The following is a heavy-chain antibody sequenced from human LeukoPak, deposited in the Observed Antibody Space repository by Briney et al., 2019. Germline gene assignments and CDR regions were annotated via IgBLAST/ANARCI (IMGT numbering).Heavy chain of an antibody. CDR2: ISGSGGST. J-gene: IGHJ3*02. V-gene: IGHV3-23*01. CDR3: ARTPPTNGIAAAPDDAFDI. Sequence: PGGSLRLSCAASGFTFSSYAMSWVRQAPGKGLEWVSAISGSGGSTYYADSVKGRFTISRDNSKNTLYLQMNSLRAEDTAVYYCARTPPTNGIAAAPDDAFDIWGQGTMVTVSS. CDR1: GFTFSSYA. D-gene: IGHD6-13*01.